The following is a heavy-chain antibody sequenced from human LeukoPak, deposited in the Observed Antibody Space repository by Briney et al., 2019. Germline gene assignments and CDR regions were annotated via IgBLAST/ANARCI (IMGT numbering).Heavy chain of an antibody. D-gene: IGHD1-26*01. CDR2: IYTTGTT. V-gene: IGHV4-4*07. CDR3: GRQGHTGSHYFIDF. Sequence: SETLSLTCTVSSGSISSYHWGWVRQPPGKGLEWIGRIYTTGTTHYNPSLKSRLTMSVDTSTNQFSLNLTSVTAADTAVYYCGRQGHTGSHYFIDFWSQGTLVAVS. CDR1: SGSISSYH. J-gene: IGHJ4*02.